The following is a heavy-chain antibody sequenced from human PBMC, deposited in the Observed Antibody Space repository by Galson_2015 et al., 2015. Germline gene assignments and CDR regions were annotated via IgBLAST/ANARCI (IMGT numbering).Heavy chain of an antibody. Sequence: SLRLSCAASGFTFDDYAMHWVRQAPGKGLEWVSGISWSSGSICYADSVKGRFTISRDKAKNSLYLQMNSLRAEDTALYYCAKVQVVILSSAFEIWGQGTMVTVSS. CDR2: ISWSSGSI. CDR3: AKVQVVILSSAFEI. V-gene: IGHV3-9*01. J-gene: IGHJ3*02. D-gene: IGHD2-15*01. CDR1: GFTFDDYA.